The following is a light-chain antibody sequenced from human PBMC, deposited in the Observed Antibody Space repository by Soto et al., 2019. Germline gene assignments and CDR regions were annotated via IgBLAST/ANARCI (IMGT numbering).Light chain of an antibody. J-gene: IGKJ5*01. V-gene: IGKV1-6*01. Sequence: AIQMTQFPSSLSASVRDRVVISCRTSQDIRNKLGWYQQKPGQAPKLLIFGTSTLHSGVPSRFSGSGSGTRFTLTITSLQPEDVATYYCLHEYNYPWTFGQGTRLEIK. CDR1: QDIRNK. CDR2: GTS. CDR3: LHEYNYPWT.